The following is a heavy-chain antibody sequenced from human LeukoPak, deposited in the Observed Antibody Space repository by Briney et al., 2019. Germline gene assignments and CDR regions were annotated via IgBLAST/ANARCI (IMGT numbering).Heavy chain of an antibody. CDR1: TDSTTSNW. D-gene: IGHD1-26*01. CDR3: AREIVGAPTPGAY. Sequence: SETLSLTCAVSTDSTTSNWWSWVRQPPGKGLEWIGEVHKSGSTNYYPSLQSRVTISIDKSKNQIALELTSVTAADTAVYYCAREIVGAPTPGAYWGQGILVTVSS. J-gene: IGHJ4*02. CDR2: VHKSGST. V-gene: IGHV4-4*02.